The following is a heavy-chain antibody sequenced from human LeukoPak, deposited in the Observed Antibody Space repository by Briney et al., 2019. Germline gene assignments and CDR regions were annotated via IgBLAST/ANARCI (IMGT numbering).Heavy chain of an antibody. Sequence: SETLSLTCTVSGGSISSYYWSWIRPPPGKGLEWIGYIYYSGSTNYNPSLKSRVTISVDTSKNQFSLKLSSVTAADTAVYYCARSSGFGELLRYGMDVWGQGTTVTVSS. V-gene: IGHV4-59*01. D-gene: IGHD3-10*01. CDR3: ARSSGFGELLRYGMDV. J-gene: IGHJ6*02. CDR2: IYYSGST. CDR1: GGSISSYY.